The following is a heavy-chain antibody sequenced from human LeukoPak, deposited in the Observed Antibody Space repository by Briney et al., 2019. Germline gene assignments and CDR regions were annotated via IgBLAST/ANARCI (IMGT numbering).Heavy chain of an antibody. D-gene: IGHD3-10*01. CDR2: IYASGST. J-gene: IGHJ4*02. V-gene: IGHV4-4*07. CDR1: GVSITNYD. Sequence: KPSETLSLTCTVSGVSITNYDWSWIRQPAGKGLEWIGRIYASGSTNYNPSLKSRVTMSVDSSKNQFSLNLSSVTAADTAVYYCARGGRFPDSWGQGTLVTVSS. CDR3: ARGGRFPDS.